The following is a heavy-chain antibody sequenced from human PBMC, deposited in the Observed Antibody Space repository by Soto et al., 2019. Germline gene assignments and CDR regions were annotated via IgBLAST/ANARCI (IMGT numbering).Heavy chain of an antibody. CDR1: GGSISSSSYY. D-gene: IGHD3-3*01. CDR3: ARHVEGRDDFWSGEFDY. Sequence: PSETLSLTCTVSGGSISSSSYYWGWIRQPPGKGLEWIGSIYYSGSTYYNPSLKSRVTISVDTSKNQFSLKLSSVTAADTAVYYCARHVEGRDDFWSGEFDYWGQGTLVTVSS. CDR2: IYYSGST. V-gene: IGHV4-39*01. J-gene: IGHJ4*02.